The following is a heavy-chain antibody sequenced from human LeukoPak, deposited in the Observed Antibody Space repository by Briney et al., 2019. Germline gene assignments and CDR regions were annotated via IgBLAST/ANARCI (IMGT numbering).Heavy chain of an antibody. Sequence: PGGSLRLSCAASGFTFSSYAMSWVRQAPGKGLEWVSAISGSGGSTYYADSVKGRFTISRDNAKNSLYLQMNSLRAEDTALYYCAKERYSYGYFDYWGQGTLVTVSS. CDR1: GFTFSSYA. V-gene: IGHV3-23*01. D-gene: IGHD5-18*01. CDR3: AKERYSYGYFDY. J-gene: IGHJ4*02. CDR2: ISGSGGST.